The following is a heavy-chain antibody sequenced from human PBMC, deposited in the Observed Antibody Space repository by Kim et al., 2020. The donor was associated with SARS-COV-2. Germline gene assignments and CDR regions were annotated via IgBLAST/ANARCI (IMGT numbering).Heavy chain of an antibody. CDR3: AREAYCSGGSCYTGLDP. Sequence: SETLSLTCTVSGGSISSYYWSWIRQPPGKGLEWIGYIYYSGSTNYNPSLKSRVTISVDTSKNQFSLKLSSVTAADTAVYYCAREAYCSGGSCYTGLDPWGQGTLVTVSS. CDR2: IYYSGST. V-gene: IGHV4-59*01. J-gene: IGHJ5*02. CDR1: GGSISSYY. D-gene: IGHD2-15*01.